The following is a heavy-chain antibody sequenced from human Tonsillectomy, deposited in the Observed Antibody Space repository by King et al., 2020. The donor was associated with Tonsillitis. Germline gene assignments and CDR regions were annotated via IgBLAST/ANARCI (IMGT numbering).Heavy chain of an antibody. CDR1: GFTFSSYE. J-gene: IGHJ4*02. V-gene: IGHV3-64D*06. CDR2: ISDNGGYT. D-gene: IGHD2-2*01. CDR3: TAMDY. Sequence: VQLVESGGGLVQPGGSLRLSCSASGFTFSSYEMHWVRQAPGKGLEYVSAISDNGGYTYYADSVKGRFTISRDNSKNTLYLQMSSLRPEDTALYYCTAMDYWGQGTLVTVSS.